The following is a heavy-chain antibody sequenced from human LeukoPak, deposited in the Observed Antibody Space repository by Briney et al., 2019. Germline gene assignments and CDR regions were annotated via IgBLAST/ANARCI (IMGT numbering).Heavy chain of an antibody. Sequence: SETLSLTCTVPGGSISSYYWSWIRQPPGKGLGWIGYIYTSGSTNYNPSLKSRVTISVDTSKNQFSLKLSSVTAADTAVYYCARLLSSSWSDAFDIWGQGTMVTVSS. CDR3: ARLLSSSWSDAFDI. V-gene: IGHV4-4*09. J-gene: IGHJ3*02. CDR1: GGSISSYY. CDR2: IYTSGST. D-gene: IGHD6-13*01.